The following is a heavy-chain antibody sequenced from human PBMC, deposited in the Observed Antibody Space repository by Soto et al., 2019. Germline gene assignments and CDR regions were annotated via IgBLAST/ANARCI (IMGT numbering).Heavy chain of an antibody. V-gene: IGHV3-30-3*01. CDR1: GFTFSGYA. D-gene: IGHD3-22*01. CDR3: ARLPPDTMIVVGTSVDAFDI. CDR2: ISYDGSNK. Sequence: PGGSLRLSCAASGFTFSGYAMHWVRQAPGKGLEWVAVISYDGSNKYYADSVKGRFTISRDNSKNTLYLQMNSLRAEDTAVYYCARLPPDTMIVVGTSVDAFDIWGQGTMVTVSS. J-gene: IGHJ3*02.